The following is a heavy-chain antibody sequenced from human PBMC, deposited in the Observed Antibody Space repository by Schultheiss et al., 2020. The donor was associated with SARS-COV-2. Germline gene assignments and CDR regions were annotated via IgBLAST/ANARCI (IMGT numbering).Heavy chain of an antibody. CDR1: GGSFSGYY. D-gene: IGHD6-6*01. CDR3: ARQISSSSPRVDY. Sequence: SETLSLTCAVYGGSFSGYYWSWIRQPPGKGLEWIGEINHSGSTYYNPSLKSRVTISVDTSKNQFSLKLSSVTAADTAVYYCARQISSSSPRVDYWGQGTLVTVSS. J-gene: IGHJ4*02. V-gene: IGHV4-34*01. CDR2: INHSGST.